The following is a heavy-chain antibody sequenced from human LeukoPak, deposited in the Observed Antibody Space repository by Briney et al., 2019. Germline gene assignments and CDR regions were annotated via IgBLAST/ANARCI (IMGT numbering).Heavy chain of an antibody. CDR1: GGSISSYY. J-gene: IGHJ3*02. CDR2: IYYSGST. CDR3: ARYVVSYPHDAFDI. V-gene: IGHV4-59*01. D-gene: IGHD1-26*01. Sequence: SETLSLTCTVSGGSISSYYWSWIRQPPGKGLEWIGYIYYSGSTSYNPSLKSRVTISVDTSKKQFSLKLSSVTAADTAYYYCARYVVSYPHDAFDIWGQGTMVTVSS.